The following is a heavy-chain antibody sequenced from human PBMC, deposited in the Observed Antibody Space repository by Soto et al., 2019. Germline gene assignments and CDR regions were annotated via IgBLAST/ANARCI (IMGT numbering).Heavy chain of an antibody. CDR1: GFTFSSYA. CDR3: ARDGWFDP. Sequence: GGSLRLSCAASGFTFSSYAMHWVRQAPGKGLEWVAVISYDGSNKYYADSVKGRFTISRDNSKNTLYLQMNSLRAEDTAVYYCARDGWFDPWGQGTLVTVSS. J-gene: IGHJ5*02. V-gene: IGHV3-30-3*01. CDR2: ISYDGSNK.